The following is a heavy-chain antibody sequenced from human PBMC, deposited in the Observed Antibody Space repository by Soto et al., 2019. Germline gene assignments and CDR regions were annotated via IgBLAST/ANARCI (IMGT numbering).Heavy chain of an antibody. CDR3: ARGRTIFGVVIGDY. CDR2: ISSSSSYI. CDR1: GFTFSSYS. D-gene: IGHD3-3*01. Sequence: EVQLVESGGGLVKPGGSLRLSCAASGFTFSSYSMNWVRQAPGKGLEWVSSISSSSSYIYYADSVKGRFTISRDNAKNSLYLQMNSLRAEDTAVYYCARGRTIFGVVIGDYWGQGTLVTVSS. V-gene: IGHV3-21*01. J-gene: IGHJ4*02.